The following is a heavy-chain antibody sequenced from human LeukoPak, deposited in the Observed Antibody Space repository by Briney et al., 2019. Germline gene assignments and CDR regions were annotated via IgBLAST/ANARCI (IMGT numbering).Heavy chain of an antibody. CDR3: ATGGSAGGNWPYFEN. CDR2: IETDGRTT. D-gene: IGHD1-1*01. V-gene: IGHV3-74*01. CDR1: GVTISNYW. J-gene: IGHJ1*01. Sequence: PGGSLRLSCAASGVTISNYWMHWVRQAAGKGLVWVSRIETDGRTTSYADSVKGRFTISRDNAENTVYLQMNSLRAEDTAVYYCATGGSAGGNWPYFENWGQGTLVTVSS.